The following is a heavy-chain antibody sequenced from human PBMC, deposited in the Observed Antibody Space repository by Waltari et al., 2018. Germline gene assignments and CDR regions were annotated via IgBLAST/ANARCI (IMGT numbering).Heavy chain of an antibody. CDR1: GFTVSSNY. J-gene: IGHJ4*02. D-gene: IGHD6-19*01. CDR2: IYSGGST. CDR3: ARGIAVAGYYFDY. V-gene: IGHV3-53*01. Sequence: EVQLVESGGGLIQPGGSLRLSCAASGFTVSSNYMSWVRQAPGKGVDWVPFIYSGGSTYYADSVKGRFTISRDNSKNTLYLQMTSLRAEDTAVYYCARGIAVAGYYFDYWGQGTLVTVSS.